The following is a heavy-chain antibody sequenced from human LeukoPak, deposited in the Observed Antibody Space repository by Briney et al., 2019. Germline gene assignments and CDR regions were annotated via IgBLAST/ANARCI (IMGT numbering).Heavy chain of an antibody. D-gene: IGHD2-2*01. CDR2: IYYSGST. Sequence: SETLSLTCTVSGGSISSYYWSWIRQPPGKGLEWIGYIYYSGSTNYNPSLKSRVTISVDTSKNQFSLKLSSVTAADTAVYYCAREGYERYYFDYWGQGTLVTVSS. V-gene: IGHV4-59*12. CDR1: GGSISSYY. J-gene: IGHJ4*02. CDR3: AREGYERYYFDY.